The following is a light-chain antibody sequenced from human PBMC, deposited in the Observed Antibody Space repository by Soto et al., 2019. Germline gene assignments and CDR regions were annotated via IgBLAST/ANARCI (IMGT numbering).Light chain of an antibody. J-gene: IGLJ1*01. CDR1: SSDVGGYNY. Sequence: QSALTQPASVSGSPGQSITISCTGTSSDVGGYNYVSWYQQHPGKAPKLMIHDVSNRPSGVSNRFSGSKSGNTASLTISGLQAEDEADYYCSSYTSSSTPYVFGPGTKLTVL. V-gene: IGLV2-14*01. CDR2: DVS. CDR3: SSYTSSSTPYV.